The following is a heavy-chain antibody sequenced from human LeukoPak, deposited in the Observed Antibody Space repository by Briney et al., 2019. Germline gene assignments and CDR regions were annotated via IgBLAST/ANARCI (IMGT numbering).Heavy chain of an antibody. CDR1: GYTFTGYY. D-gene: IGHD3-10*01. J-gene: IGHJ4*02. CDR2: INPNSGGT. V-gene: IGHV1-2*02. Sequence: ASVKVSCKASGYTFTGYYMHWVRQAPGQGLEWMGWINPNSGGTNYAQKFQGRVTMTRDTSISTAYMELSRLRSDDTAVYYCARDNYGSGSYTTGFDYWGQGTLVTVSS. CDR3: ARDNYGSGSYTTGFDY.